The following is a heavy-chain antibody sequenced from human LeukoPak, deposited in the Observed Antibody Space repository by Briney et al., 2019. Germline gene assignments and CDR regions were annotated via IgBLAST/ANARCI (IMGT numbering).Heavy chain of an antibody. V-gene: IGHV4-38-2*02. CDR2: FYHSGST. Sequence: PSETLSLTCTVSGYSISSGYYWGWIRQPPGKGLEWIGSFYHSGSTYYNPSLKSRITTSVDTSKNQFSLKLSSVTAADTAVYYCTRRPYCSGGSCYGTGAWFDPWGQGTLVTVSS. J-gene: IGHJ5*02. CDR1: GYSISSGYY. D-gene: IGHD2-15*01. CDR3: TRRPYCSGGSCYGTGAWFDP.